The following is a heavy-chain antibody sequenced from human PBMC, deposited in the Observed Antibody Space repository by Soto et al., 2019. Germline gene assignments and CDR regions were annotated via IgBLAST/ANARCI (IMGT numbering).Heavy chain of an antibody. CDR2: IYYSGST. Sequence: QVQLQESGPGLVKPSQTLSLTCTVSGGSISSGGYYWSWIRQHPGKGLEWIGYIYYSGSTYCNPSLKSRFTISVDTSKNQFSRKLSSVTAADTAVYYCARVKPGGYCSGGSCYLYAFDIWGQGTMVTVSS. V-gene: IGHV4-31*03. D-gene: IGHD2-15*01. CDR1: GGSISSGGYY. CDR3: ARVKPGGYCSGGSCYLYAFDI. J-gene: IGHJ3*02.